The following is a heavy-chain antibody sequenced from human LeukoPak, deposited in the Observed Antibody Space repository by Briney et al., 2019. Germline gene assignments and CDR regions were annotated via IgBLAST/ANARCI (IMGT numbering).Heavy chain of an antibody. Sequence: CGSLRLSCAASGFSFSSHVMHWVRQAPGKGLEWVSGISGSGGDTYYADSVKGRFTISRDSSKNTLNLQMNSLRAEDTAVYYCAKVNAGSAKDTAMVTGNWLDRRGQGALVTVSS. J-gene: IGHJ5*02. D-gene: IGHD5-18*01. V-gene: IGHV3-23*01. CDR1: GFSFSSHV. CDR3: AKVNAGSAKDTAMVTGNWLDR. CDR2: ISGSGGDT.